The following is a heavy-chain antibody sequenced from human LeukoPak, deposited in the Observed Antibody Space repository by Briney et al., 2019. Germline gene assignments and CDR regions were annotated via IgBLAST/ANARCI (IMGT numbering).Heavy chain of an antibody. D-gene: IGHD3-3*01. V-gene: IGHV1-69*13. Sequence: SVKASCKASGGTFSSYAISWVRQAPGQGLEWMGGIIPIFGTANYAQKFQGRVTITADESTSTAYMELSSLRSEDTAVYYCARVGPSLRFLEWAEGNWFDPWGQGTLVTVSS. CDR1: GGTFSSYA. CDR2: IIPIFGTA. CDR3: ARVGPSLRFLEWAEGNWFDP. J-gene: IGHJ5*02.